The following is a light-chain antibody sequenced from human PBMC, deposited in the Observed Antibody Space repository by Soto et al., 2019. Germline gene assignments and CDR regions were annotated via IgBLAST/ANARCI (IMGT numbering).Light chain of an antibody. V-gene: IGKV3-15*01. J-gene: IGKJ1*01. CDR3: QQYNNWPQRTT. CDR2: GAS. Sequence: EIVMTQSPATLSVSPGERATLSCRASQSVSSNLAWYQQKPGQAPRLLIYGASTRATGIPARFSGSGSGTEFTLTISSLQSEDFAVYYCQQYNNWPQRTTFGQGTRWIS. CDR1: QSVSSN.